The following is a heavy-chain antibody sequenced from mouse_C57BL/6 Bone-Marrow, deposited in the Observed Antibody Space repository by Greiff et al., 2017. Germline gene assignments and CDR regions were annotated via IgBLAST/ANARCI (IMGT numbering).Heavy chain of an antibody. CDR2: IDPENGDT. CDR3: ARIAY. CDR1: GFTFTDYY. V-gene: IGHV14-4*01. J-gene: IGHJ3*01. Sequence: VQLQQPGAELVRPGASVKLSCTASGFTFTDYYMHWVKQRPEQGLEWIGWIDPENGDTDYASKFQGKATITVDTSSNTAYLQLSSLTSEDSAVYYCARIAYWGQGTLVTVSA.